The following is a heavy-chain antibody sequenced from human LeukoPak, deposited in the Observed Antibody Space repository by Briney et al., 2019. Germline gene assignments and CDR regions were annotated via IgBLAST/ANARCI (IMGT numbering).Heavy chain of an antibody. CDR3: ASGPWELDY. V-gene: IGHV4-4*08. J-gene: IGHJ4*02. Sequence: SETLSLTCTVSGGFSSRNDWGWIRQPPGKGLEWIGIMSASGSTSYSPSLESRVTISLDTSKNQFSLKLNSVTAADTAVYYCASGPWELDYWGQGILVTVSS. CDR1: GGFSSRND. CDR2: MSASGST. D-gene: IGHD1-26*01.